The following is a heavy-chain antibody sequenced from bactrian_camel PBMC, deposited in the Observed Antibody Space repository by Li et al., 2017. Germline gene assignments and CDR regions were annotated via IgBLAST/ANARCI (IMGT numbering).Heavy chain of an antibody. CDR1: GLIFDESD. V-gene: IGHV3S55*01. CDR2: VSSDGGV. D-gene: IGHD7*01. Sequence: HVQLVESGGGSVQAGETLRLSCTASGLIFDESDMGWYRQAPGNECELVSSVSSDGGVYYEDSVKGRFTISAHNAQKTLYLQMNSLKPEDTAVYFCAADPSGDTWSFGMDYWGKGTQVTVS. J-gene: IGHJ7*01.